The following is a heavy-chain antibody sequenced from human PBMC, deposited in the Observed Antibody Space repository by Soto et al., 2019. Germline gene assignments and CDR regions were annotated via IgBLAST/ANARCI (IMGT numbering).Heavy chain of an antibody. D-gene: IGHD2-2*01. CDR2: IGTSGSI. CDR1: GFSFSSYA. V-gene: IGHV3-23*01. Sequence: EVQLLESGGGLVQPGGSLRLSCAASGFSFSSYAMSWVRQAPGKGLEWVSTIGTSGSIYYADSVKGRFTISRDNSKNTLSLQMKSLRAEDTAVYVCENYEGQCSSRSCPRLFDPWGQGTLVSVSS. CDR3: ENYEGQCSSRSCPRLFDP. J-gene: IGHJ5*02.